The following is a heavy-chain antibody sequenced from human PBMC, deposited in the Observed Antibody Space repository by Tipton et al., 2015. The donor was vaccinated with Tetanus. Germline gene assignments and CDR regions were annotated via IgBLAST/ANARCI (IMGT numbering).Heavy chain of an antibody. CDR3: ARRQIQNWFAP. CDR1: GGSIRSGGYY. Sequence: LRLSCTVSGGSIRSGGYYWTWIRQHPERGLEWIGYIYYTGNTYYNPSLKSRVTISVDTSKNQFSLKLTSLTAADTAVYYCARRQIQNWFAPWGQGTLVTVSS. V-gene: IGHV4-31*03. J-gene: IGHJ5*02. D-gene: IGHD5-18*01. CDR2: IYYTGNT.